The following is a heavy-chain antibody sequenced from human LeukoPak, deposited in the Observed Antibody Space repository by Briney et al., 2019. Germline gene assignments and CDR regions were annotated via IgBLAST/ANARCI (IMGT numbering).Heavy chain of an antibody. CDR3: ARDRRLLGPNYYYYGMDV. J-gene: IGHJ6*02. Sequence: GSLRLSCAASGFTFSDYYMSWFRQAPGKGLEWVSYISSSGSTIYYADSVKGRFTISRDNAKSSLYLQMNSLRAEDTAVYYCARDRRLLGPNYYYYGMDVWGQGTTVTVSS. V-gene: IGHV3-11*01. CDR1: GFTFSDYY. CDR2: ISSSGSTI. D-gene: IGHD3-16*01.